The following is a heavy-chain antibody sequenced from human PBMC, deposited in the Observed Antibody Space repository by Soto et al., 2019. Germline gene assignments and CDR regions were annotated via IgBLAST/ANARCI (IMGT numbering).Heavy chain of an antibody. CDR1: GGSISSGGYY. Sequence: QVQLQESGPGLVKPSQTLSLTCTVSGGSISSGGYYWSWIRQHPGKGLEWIGYIYYSGSTYYNPSLYRRLTISVDTSKNQFSLKLSSVTAADTAVYYCAREDPYGGYGAFDIWRQGSMVTVSS. D-gene: IGHD5-12*01. J-gene: IGHJ3*02. CDR2: IYYSGST. V-gene: IGHV4-31*03. CDR3: AREDPYGGYGAFDI.